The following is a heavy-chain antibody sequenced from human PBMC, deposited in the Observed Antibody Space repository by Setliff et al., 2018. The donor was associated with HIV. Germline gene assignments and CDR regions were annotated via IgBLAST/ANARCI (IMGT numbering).Heavy chain of an antibody. CDR2: IYWNDDK. V-gene: IGHV2-5*01. D-gene: IGHD3-10*01. Sequence: SGPTLVNPTQTLTLTCTFSGFSLSTSGVGVGWIRQPPGKALEWLALIYWNDDKRYSPSRKNRLTITKDTSKNQVVLTMTYMDPVDTSTYYCARQRGFLPSSYLYYYYLDVWGEGTTVTVAS. CDR1: GFSLSTSGVG. J-gene: IGHJ6*03. CDR3: ARQRGFLPSSYLYYYYLDV.